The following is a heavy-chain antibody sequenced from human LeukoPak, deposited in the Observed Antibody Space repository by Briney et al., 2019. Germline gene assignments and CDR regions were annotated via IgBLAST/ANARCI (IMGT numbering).Heavy chain of an antibody. CDR2: IGTAGDT. CDR1: GFTFSTYD. CDR3: ASATRSGFYDY. V-gene: IGHV3-13*01. Sequence: PGGSLRLSCAASGFTFSTYDMHWVRQPTGKSLEWVSAIGTAGDTYYPGSVKGRFTISRENAKNSLYLQMSSLRAGDTAVYYCASATRSGFYDYWGQGTLVTVSS. J-gene: IGHJ4*02. D-gene: IGHD3-22*01.